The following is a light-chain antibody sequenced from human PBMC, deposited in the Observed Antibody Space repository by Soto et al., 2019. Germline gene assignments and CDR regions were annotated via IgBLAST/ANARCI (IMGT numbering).Light chain of an antibody. J-gene: IGKJ1*01. CDR1: EIISRL. Sequence: DIQMTQSPSTLSASVGDRVTITCRASEIISRLLAWFQQKPGKAPNLLIYDASILQSGVPSRFSGSGSGTDFTLTISSLQPEDFVTYYCQPSNDYSPFGQVSKVAIK. CDR2: DAS. CDR3: QPSNDYSP. V-gene: IGKV1-5*01.